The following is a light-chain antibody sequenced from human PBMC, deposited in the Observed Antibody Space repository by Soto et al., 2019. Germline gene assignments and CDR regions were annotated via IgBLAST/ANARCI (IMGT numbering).Light chain of an antibody. CDR1: QNVATN. Sequence: VMTQSPANLSVSPGEGVTLFCRASQNVATNLAWYQLKPGQAPRLLIHASSTRAAGIPGPFSGSGSGTQFSLTISSVQSEDSAVYYCQQYYHWGLSFGGGTKVEI. J-gene: IGKJ4*01. V-gene: IGKV3D-15*01. CDR2: ASS. CDR3: QQYYHWGLS.